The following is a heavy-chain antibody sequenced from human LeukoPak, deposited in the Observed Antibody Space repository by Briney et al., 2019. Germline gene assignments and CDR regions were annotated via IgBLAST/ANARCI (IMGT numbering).Heavy chain of an antibody. V-gene: IGHV3-11*01. CDR3: ARDPGSGYEEHFDY. CDR1: GFIFSDYY. J-gene: IGHJ4*02. CDR2: IRRGVSTM. D-gene: IGHD5-12*01. Sequence: PGGCLRLACAAAGFIFSDYYMSWIRQAPGRGRGWVSYIRRGVSTMSYTDSVKGRFTISRDNAKDSLYLQMNSLRAEDTAVYYCARDPGSGYEEHFDYWGQGTLVTVSS.